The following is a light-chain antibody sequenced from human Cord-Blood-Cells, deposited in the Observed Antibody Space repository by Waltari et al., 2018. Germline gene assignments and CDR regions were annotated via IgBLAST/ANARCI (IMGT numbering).Light chain of an antibody. V-gene: IGKV3-11*01. CDR1: QSVSSY. J-gene: IGKJ2*03. Sequence: ELVLTQSPATLSLSPGERATLSCRPSQSVSSYFAWYQQKPGQAPRRLIYDASNRATGIPARFSGSGSGTDFTLTISSLEPEDFAVYYCQQRSNWPRSFGQGTKLEIK. CDR2: DAS. CDR3: QQRSNWPRS.